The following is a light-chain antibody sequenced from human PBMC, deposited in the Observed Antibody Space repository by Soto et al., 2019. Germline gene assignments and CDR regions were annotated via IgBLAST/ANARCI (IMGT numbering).Light chain of an antibody. V-gene: IGLV2-14*01. CDR3: SSYTSISSLGGV. CDR2: EVS. J-gene: IGLJ3*02. Sequence: QSALTQPASVSGSPGQSITISCTGSSSDVDGYNYVSWYQQHPGKAPKLIIYEVSNRPSGISSRFSGSKSANTASLTISGLQAEDEAEYYCSSYTSISSLGGVFGGGTKLTVL. CDR1: SSDVDGYNY.